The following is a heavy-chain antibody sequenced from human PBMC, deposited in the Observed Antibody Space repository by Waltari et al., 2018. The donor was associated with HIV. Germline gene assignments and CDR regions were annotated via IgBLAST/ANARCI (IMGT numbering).Heavy chain of an antibody. CDR1: GGTFSSYA. Sequence: QVQLVQSGAEVKKPGSSVKVSCKASGGTFSSYAISWVRQAPGQGLEWMGGIIPIFGTANYAQKFQGRVTITADESTSTAYMELSSLRSEDTAVYYCANVDIVATMEMYYYYGMDVWGQGTTVTVSS. CDR2: IIPIFGTA. V-gene: IGHV1-69*01. J-gene: IGHJ6*02. D-gene: IGHD5-12*01. CDR3: ANVDIVATMEMYYYYGMDV.